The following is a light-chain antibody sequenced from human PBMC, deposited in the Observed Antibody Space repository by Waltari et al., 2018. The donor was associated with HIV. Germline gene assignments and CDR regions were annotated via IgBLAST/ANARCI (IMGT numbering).Light chain of an antibody. CDR3: GAYAGSYTYV. CDR2: DVS. J-gene: IGLJ1*01. CDR1: SSDVGGYNY. Sequence: QSALTQPRSVSGSPGQSVTISCTGTSSDVGGYNYVSWYQQHPGKATKLMIFDVSMPPSGVPARFSGSRSGSTASLTISVLQSEDEADYYCGAYAGSYTYVFGTGTKVTVL. V-gene: IGLV2-11*01.